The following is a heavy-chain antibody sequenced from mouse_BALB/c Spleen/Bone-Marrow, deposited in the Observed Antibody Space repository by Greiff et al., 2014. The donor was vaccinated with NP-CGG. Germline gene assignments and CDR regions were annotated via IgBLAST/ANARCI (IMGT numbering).Heavy chain of an antibody. D-gene: IGHD3-1*01. CDR2: IDPYTGGT. V-gene: IGHV1S135*01. Sequence: LQESGPELVKPGASVKVSCKASGYAFTSYNMYWVKQSHGKSLEWIGYIDPYTGGTFYNQKFKGKATLTVDESSSTAYMHLNSLTSEDSAVYYCARNLGYGYFDYWGQGTTLTVSS. CDR1: GYAFTSYN. J-gene: IGHJ2*01. CDR3: ARNLGYGYFDY.